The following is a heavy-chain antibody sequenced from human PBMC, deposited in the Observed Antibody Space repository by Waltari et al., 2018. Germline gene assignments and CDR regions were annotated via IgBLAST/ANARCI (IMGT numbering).Heavy chain of an antibody. CDR2: IYHSGRT. CDR3: ARNSGNYSFLY. V-gene: IGHV4-38-2*01. J-gene: IGHJ4*02. CDR1: GYSISSGYF. Sequence: QVQLQESGPGLLKPSETLSLTCAVSGYSISSGYFWGWIRQPPGKGLEWIGSIYHSGRTYYNPSLKSRVTISVDTSKNQFSLKLSSVTAADTAVYYCARNSGNYSFLYWGQGTLVTVSS. D-gene: IGHD1-26*01.